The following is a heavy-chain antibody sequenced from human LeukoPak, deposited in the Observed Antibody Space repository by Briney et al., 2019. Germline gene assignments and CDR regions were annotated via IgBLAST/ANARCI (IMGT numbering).Heavy chain of an antibody. V-gene: IGHV3-53*01. Sequence: GGSLRLSCAASGFTVSRDYMSWVRQAPGKGLEWVSIIYSGGDTYYADSVKGRFTISRDNSKNTLYLQMNSLRAEDTAVYYCARDRPYYGMDVWGQGTTVTVSS. J-gene: IGHJ6*02. D-gene: IGHD6-6*01. CDR3: ARDRPYYGMDV. CDR2: IYSGGDT. CDR1: GFTVSRDY.